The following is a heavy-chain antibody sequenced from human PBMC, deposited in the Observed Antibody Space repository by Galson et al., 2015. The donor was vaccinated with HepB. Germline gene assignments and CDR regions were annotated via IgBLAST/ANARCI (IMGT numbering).Heavy chain of an antibody. V-gene: IGHV1-69*13. J-gene: IGHJ6*02. D-gene: IGHD3-10*01. Sequence: SVKVSCKASGGTFSSYAISWVRQAPGQGLEWMGGIISIFGTANYAQKFQGRVTITADESTSTAYMELSSLRSEDTAVYHCAAYGSGTHYYYYGMDVWGQGTTVTVSS. CDR1: GGTFSSYA. CDR2: IISIFGTA. CDR3: AAYGSGTHYYYYGMDV.